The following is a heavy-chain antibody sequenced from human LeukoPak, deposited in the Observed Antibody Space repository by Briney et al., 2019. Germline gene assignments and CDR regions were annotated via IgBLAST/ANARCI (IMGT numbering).Heavy chain of an antibody. J-gene: IGHJ4*02. CDR2: INQRGST. CDR1: GGSFSGYY. CDR3: ARGGHFYYDSFEY. V-gene: IGHV4-34*01. Sequence: SETLSLTCAVYGGSFSGYYWSWIRQPPGKGLEWIGEINQRGSTNYNPSLKSRVTISEDTSKNQFSLKLSSVTAADTAVYYCARGGHFYYDSFEYWGQGTLVTVSS. D-gene: IGHD3-22*01.